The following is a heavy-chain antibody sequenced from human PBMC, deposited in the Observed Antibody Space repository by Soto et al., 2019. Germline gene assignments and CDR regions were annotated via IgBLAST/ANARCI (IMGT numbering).Heavy chain of an antibody. J-gene: IGHJ6*02. Sequence: QVQLQESGPGLVKPSGTLSLTCAVSGGSISSSNWWSWVRQPPGKGLEWIGEIYHSGSTNYNPSLKSRVTISVDNSKNQFSLKLSSVTAADTAVYYCARDRGDPRLGYYYGMDVWGQGTTVTVSS. CDR1: GGSISSSNW. CDR3: ARDRGDPRLGYYYGMDV. CDR2: IYHSGST. V-gene: IGHV4-4*02. D-gene: IGHD4-17*01.